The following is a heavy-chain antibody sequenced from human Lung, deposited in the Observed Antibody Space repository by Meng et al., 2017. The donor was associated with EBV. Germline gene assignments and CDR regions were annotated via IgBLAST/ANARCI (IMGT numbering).Heavy chain of an antibody. V-gene: IGHV1-3*01. CDR1: GYSFTTYA. J-gene: IGHJ4*02. CDR3: ARTGCSSSSCYDY. Sequence: QVQLVQSGAEVKTPXXXXXXXRKASGYSFTTYAMHWVRQAPGQRLERMGWINAGNGNTKYSEKFQSRVTITRDTAASTAYMELSSLRSEDTAVYYCARTGCSSSSCYDYWGQGTLVTVSS. D-gene: IGHD2-2*01. CDR2: INAGNGNT.